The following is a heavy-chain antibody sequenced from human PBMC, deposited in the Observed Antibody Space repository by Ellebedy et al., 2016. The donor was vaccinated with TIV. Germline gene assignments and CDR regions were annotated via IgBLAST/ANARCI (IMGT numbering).Heavy chain of an antibody. CDR1: GFTFSSFA. CDR2: ISGGGDNT. D-gene: IGHD3-22*01. V-gene: IGHV3-23*01. J-gene: IGHJ4*02. CDR3: AKGSSSGFNYDRVGFEY. Sequence: GESLKISCAASGFTFSSFAMHWVRQAPGKGLEWPSVISGGGDNTYHADSVKGRFTITRDNSKNTLYLQMDRMRAEDTAVYYCAKGSSSGFNYDRVGFEYWGQGTLVTVSS.